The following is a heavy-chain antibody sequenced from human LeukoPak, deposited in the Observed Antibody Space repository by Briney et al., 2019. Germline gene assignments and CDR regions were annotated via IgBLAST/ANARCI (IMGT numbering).Heavy chain of an antibody. J-gene: IGHJ4*02. V-gene: IGHV4-61*01. CDR1: GASVSSGTYY. D-gene: IGHD6-13*01. Sequence: SETLSLNCTVSGASVSSGTYYWTWIRQPPGKGLEWIGCVRYSGSTNYNPSLKSRATISVDTSKSQFSLKLSSVTAADTAIYYCARGYSSSWYYFDCWGQGTLVTVSS. CDR2: VRYSGST. CDR3: ARGYSSSWYYFDC.